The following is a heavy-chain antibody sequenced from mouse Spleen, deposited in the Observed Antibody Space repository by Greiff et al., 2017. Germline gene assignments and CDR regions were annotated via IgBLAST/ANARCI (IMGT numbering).Heavy chain of an antibody. D-gene: IGHD1-1*01. CDR1: GYAFTNYW. Sequence: QVQLQQSGAELVRPGTSVKISCKASGYAFTNYWLGWVKQRPGHGLEWIGDIYPGSGNTYYNEKFKGKATLTADKSSSTAYMQLSSLTSEDSAVYFCAREGNYYGSSYDAMDYWGQGTSVTVSS. CDR3: AREGNYYGSSYDAMDY. J-gene: IGHJ4*01. CDR2: IYPGSGNT. V-gene: IGHV1-63*01.